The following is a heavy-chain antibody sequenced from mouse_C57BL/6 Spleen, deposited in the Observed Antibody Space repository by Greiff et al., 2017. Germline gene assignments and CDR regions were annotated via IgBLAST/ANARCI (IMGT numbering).Heavy chain of an antibody. D-gene: IGHD1-1*01. CDR3: ARSGITTVVDPPFAY. J-gene: IGHJ3*01. V-gene: IGHV1-62-3*01. CDR2: IDPNSGGT. Sequence: QVQLQQPGAELVKPGASVKLSCKASGYTFTSSWMNWVKPRPGRGLEWIGRIDPNSGGTKYHEKFKSKATLTVDKPSSTSYMQLSSLTSEDSAVYYCARSGITTVVDPPFAYWGPGTLVTVSA. CDR1: GYTFTSSW.